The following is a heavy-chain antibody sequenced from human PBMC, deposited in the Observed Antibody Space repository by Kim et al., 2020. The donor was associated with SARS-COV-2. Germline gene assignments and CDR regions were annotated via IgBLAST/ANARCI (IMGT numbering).Heavy chain of an antibody. D-gene: IGHD1-26*01. CDR1: GFTFSSYA. Sequence: GGSLRLSCAASGFTFSSYAMHWVRQAPGKGLEWVAVISYDGSNKYYADSVKGRFTISRDNSKNTLYLQMNSLRAEDTAVYYCARDSQWELFDYWGQGTLVTVSS. CDR3: ARDSQWELFDY. CDR2: ISYDGSNK. J-gene: IGHJ4*02. V-gene: IGHV3-30-3*01.